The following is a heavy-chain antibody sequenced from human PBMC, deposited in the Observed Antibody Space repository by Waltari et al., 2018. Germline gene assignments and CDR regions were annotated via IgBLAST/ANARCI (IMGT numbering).Heavy chain of an antibody. Sequence: QVQLVESGGGVVQPGRSLRLSCAASGFTFSTYGMYWVRPAPGKGLEWVAVILYDGSKKYYADPVKGRFTISRDNSKNTLYLQMNSLRAEDTAMYYCARDRDGDGYFDYWGQGTLVTVSS. J-gene: IGHJ4*02. V-gene: IGHV3-33*05. CDR1: GFTFSTYG. CDR2: ILYDGSKK. CDR3: ARDRDGDGYFDY. D-gene: IGHD4-17*01.